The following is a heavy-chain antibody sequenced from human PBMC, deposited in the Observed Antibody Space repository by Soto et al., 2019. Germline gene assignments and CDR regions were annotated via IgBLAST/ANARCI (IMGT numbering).Heavy chain of an antibody. CDR2: ISARGGSS. J-gene: IGHJ4*02. CDR3: AKGSIEYSASVDN. D-gene: IGHD4-4*01. V-gene: IGHV3-23*01. Sequence: DVQLLESGGGLVSPGGSLRTSCSGSGFSFSSYSMVWVRQAPGKGLEWVSVISARGGSSYFADSVKGRFTISRDNSKNVLSLEMNSLRAEDTAIYFCAKGSIEYSASVDNWGQGTLVLVSS. CDR1: GFSFSSYS.